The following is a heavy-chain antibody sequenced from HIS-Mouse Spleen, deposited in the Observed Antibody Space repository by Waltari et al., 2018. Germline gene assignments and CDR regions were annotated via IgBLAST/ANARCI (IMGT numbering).Heavy chain of an antibody. CDR2: IDWDDDN. CDR3: ARIAEGYSSGWYAFDY. J-gene: IGHJ4*02. D-gene: IGHD6-19*01. CDR1: GFSLSTSGRC. Sequence: QVTLRESGPALVKPTQTLTLTCPFSGFSLSTSGRCVSWIRQPPGKALEWLARIDWDDDNYYSTSLKTRLTISKDTSKNQVVLTMTNMDPVDTATYYCARIAEGYSSGWYAFDYWGQGTLVTVSS. V-gene: IGHV2-70*15.